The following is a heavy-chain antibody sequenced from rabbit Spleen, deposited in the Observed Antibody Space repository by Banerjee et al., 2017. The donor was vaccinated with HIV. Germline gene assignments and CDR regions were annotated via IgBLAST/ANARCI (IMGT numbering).Heavy chain of an antibody. D-gene: IGHD1-1*01. CDR2: VGSGATGNT. CDR1: GFTLSSYY. J-gene: IGHJ6*01. V-gene: IGHV1S40*01. Sequence: EESGGGLVQPGESLKLSCKASGFTLSSYYMNWVRQAPGKGLEWIGCVGSGATGNTYYASWAKGRFTISKTSSTTLTLQMTSLTVADTATYFCARDTSSSFSSYGMDLWGQGTLVTVS. CDR3: ARDTSSSFSSYGMDL.